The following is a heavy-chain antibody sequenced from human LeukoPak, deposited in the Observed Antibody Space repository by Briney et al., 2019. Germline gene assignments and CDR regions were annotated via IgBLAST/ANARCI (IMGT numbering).Heavy chain of an antibody. CDR2: IYSGGST. CDR3: AKDLYIVVVTAQVPFDY. Sequence: GGSLRLSCAASGFTVSSNYMSWVRQAPGKGLEWVSVIYSGGSTYYADSVKGRFTISRDNSKNTLYLQMNSLRAEDTAVYYCAKDLYIVVVTAQVPFDYWGQGTLVTVSS. CDR1: GFTVSSNY. D-gene: IGHD2-21*02. J-gene: IGHJ4*02. V-gene: IGHV3-66*01.